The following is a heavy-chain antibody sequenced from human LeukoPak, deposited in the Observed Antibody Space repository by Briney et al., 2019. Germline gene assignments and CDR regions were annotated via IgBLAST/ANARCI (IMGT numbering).Heavy chain of an antibody. J-gene: IGHJ4*02. CDR3: SRGLKSSRYSSNS. V-gene: IGHV1-2*02. CDR1: GYTFTDYY. D-gene: IGHD6-13*01. CDR2: INPNSGGT. Sequence: ASVKVSCKASGYTFTDYYIHWVRQAPGQGLECMGWINPNSGGTNFAQKFQGRVTMTSDASINTAYMELSRLRSDDTAVYYCSRGLKSSRYSSNSWGQGTLVTVSS.